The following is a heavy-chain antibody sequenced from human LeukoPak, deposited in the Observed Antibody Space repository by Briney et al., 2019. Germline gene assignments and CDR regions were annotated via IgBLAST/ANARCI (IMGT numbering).Heavy chain of an antibody. V-gene: IGHV3-11*04. Sequence: GGSLRLSCAASGFTFSDNYMTWVRQAPGRGLEWLSYISGNGRDIQYADSVKGRFTISRDNAKNLLSLQMDSLRVEDTAMYYCARALSGNYFDYWGQGALVTVSS. CDR1: GFTFSDNY. D-gene: IGHD1-26*01. J-gene: IGHJ4*02. CDR2: ISGNGRDI. CDR3: ARALSGNYFDY.